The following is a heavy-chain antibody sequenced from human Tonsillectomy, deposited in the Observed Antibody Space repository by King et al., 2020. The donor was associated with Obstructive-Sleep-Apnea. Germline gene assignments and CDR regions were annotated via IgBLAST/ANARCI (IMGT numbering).Heavy chain of an antibody. CDR1: GFTFSNSW. V-gene: IGHV3-7*01. CDR3: ARNFGGDSGN. D-gene: IGHD4-23*01. Sequence: EGQMVEDGGGLVQPGGSLRLSCAASGFTFSNSWMSWVRQAPGKGLEWVANIKQDGSERYYVDPVKGRFTISRDNAKNSLYLQMNSLRAEDTAVYYCARNFGGDSGNWGQGTLVTVSS. CDR2: IKQDGSER. J-gene: IGHJ4*02.